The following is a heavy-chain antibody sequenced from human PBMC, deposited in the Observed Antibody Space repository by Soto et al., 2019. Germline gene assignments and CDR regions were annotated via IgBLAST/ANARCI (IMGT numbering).Heavy chain of an antibody. CDR3: AKGSSRDGYE. J-gene: IGHJ4*02. CDR2: ITAKGDID. V-gene: IGHV3-23*01. CDR1: GFTFSNYV. D-gene: IGHD5-12*01. Sequence: EVQLLESGGDLVQPGGSLRLSCAASGFTFSNYVMTWVRQAPGKGLDWVSSITAKGDIDAYADSVRGRFTISRDNSRNTLSLQLNSPRVEDTAVYYCAKGSSRDGYEWGQGTLVTVSS.